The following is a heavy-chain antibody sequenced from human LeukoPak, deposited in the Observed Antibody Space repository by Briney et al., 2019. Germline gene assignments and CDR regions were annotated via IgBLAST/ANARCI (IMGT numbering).Heavy chain of an antibody. CDR3: ARDPLAAAGTKYYYGMDV. Sequence: ASVKVSCKASGYTFTGYYMHWVRQAPGQGLEWMGWINPNSGGTNYAQKFQGWVTMTRDTSISTAYMELSRLRSDDTAVYYCARDPLAAAGTKYYYGMDVWGQGTTVTVSS. V-gene: IGHV1-2*04. D-gene: IGHD6-13*01. CDR2: INPNSGGT. J-gene: IGHJ6*02. CDR1: GYTFTGYY.